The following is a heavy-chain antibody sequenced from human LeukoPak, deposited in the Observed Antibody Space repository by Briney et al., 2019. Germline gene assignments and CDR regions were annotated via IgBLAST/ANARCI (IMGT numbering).Heavy chain of an antibody. CDR1: RYTFTGYH. D-gene: IGHD3-10*01. J-gene: IGHJ4*02. Sequence: ASVKVSCKASRYTFTGYHMHGVRQAAGQGLEWMGWINPSSGGTNYAQKFQGRVTMTRDTSISTAYKELSRLRSDDAAVNYCARGSAYYGFDFWGQGTLVTVSS. CDR3: ARGSAYYGFDF. CDR2: INPSSGGT. V-gene: IGHV1-2*02.